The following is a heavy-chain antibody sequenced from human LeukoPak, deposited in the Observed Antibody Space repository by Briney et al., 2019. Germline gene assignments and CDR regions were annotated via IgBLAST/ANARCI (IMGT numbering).Heavy chain of an antibody. D-gene: IGHD6-19*01. J-gene: IGHJ3*02. Sequence: GGSLRLSCAASGFTFSSYSMNWVRQAPGKGLEWVSSISSSSSYIYYADSVKGRFTISRDNAKNSLYLQMNSLRAEDTAVYYCARDGESSGWSSDAFDIWGQGTMVTVPS. CDR3: ARDGESSGWSSDAFDI. V-gene: IGHV3-21*01. CDR2: ISSSSSYI. CDR1: GFTFSSYS.